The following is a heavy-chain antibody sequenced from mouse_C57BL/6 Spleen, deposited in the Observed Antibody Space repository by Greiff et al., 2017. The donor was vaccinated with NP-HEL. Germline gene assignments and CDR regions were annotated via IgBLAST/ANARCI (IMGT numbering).Heavy chain of an antibody. CDR1: GFTFTDYY. V-gene: IGHV7-3*01. J-gene: IGHJ2*01. Sequence: EVKLVESGGGLVQPGGSLSLSCAASGFTFTDYYMSWVRQPPGKALEWLGFIRNKANGYTTEYSASVKGRFTISRDNSQSILYLQMNALRAEDSATYDCARSLYYGSSYNFDYWGQGTTLTDSS. CDR2: IRNKANGYTT. D-gene: IGHD1-1*01. CDR3: ARSLYYGSSYNFDY.